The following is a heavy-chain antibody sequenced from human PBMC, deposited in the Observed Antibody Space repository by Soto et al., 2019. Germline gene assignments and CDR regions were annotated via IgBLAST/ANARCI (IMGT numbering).Heavy chain of an antibody. Sequence: ETPSLTFTVPDGSISTRSYYWGWIRQSPGKGPEWIGTIFYTGRTYYNPSLESRVTLSVDTSKNQFSLHLTSVTAADTAVYYCTRHHPHHYDSSGYFDYWGQGTPVTVSS. J-gene: IGHJ4*02. V-gene: IGHV4-39*01. CDR3: TRHHPHHYDSSGYFDY. D-gene: IGHD3-22*01. CDR2: IFYTGRT. CDR1: DGSISTRSYY.